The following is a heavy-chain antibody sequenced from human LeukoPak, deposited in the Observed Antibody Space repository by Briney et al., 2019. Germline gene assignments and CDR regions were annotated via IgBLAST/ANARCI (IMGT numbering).Heavy chain of an antibody. V-gene: IGHV3-9*01. D-gene: IGHD5-18*01. Sequence: GGSLRLSCAAPGFTFDDYAMHWVRQAPGKGLEWVSGISWNSGSIGYADSVKGRFTISRDNAKNSLYLQMNSLRAEDTALYYCASPYRGYSYGVAYWGQGTLVTVSS. CDR1: GFTFDDYA. CDR3: ASPYRGYSYGVAY. CDR2: ISWNSGSI. J-gene: IGHJ4*02.